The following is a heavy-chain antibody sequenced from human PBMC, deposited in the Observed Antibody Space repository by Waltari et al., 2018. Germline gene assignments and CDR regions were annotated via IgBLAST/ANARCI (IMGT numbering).Heavy chain of an antibody. Sequence: QVQLQQWGAGLLKPSETLSLTCAVYGGSFSGYYWSWIRQPPGKGLEWIGEINHSGRTNYNPSLKSRVTISVDTSKNQFSLKLSSVTAADTAVYYCARLIVGATSGGMDVWGQGTTVTVSS. V-gene: IGHV4-34*01. D-gene: IGHD1-26*01. CDR1: GGSFSGYY. J-gene: IGHJ6*02. CDR2: INHSGRT. CDR3: ARLIVGATSGGMDV.